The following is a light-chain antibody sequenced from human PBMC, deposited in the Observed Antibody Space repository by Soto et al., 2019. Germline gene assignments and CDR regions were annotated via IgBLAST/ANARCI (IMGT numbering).Light chain of an antibody. J-gene: IGLJ3*02. V-gene: IGLV1-47*01. CDR3: GTWDSSLSVWV. CDR1: SSNIGSNY. CDR2: RNN. Sequence: QSVLTQPPSASGTPGQRVTISCSGSSSNIGSNYVYWYQQLPGTAPKLLIYRNNQRPSGIPDRFSGSKSGTSATLGITGLQTGDEADYYCGTWDSSLSVWVFGGGTKVTVL.